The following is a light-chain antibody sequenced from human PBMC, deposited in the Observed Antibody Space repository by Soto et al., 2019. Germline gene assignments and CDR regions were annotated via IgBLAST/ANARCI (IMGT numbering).Light chain of an antibody. CDR3: QQYNNWPRT. V-gene: IGKV3-15*01. CDR2: GAS. Sequence: EVVMTQSPATLSVSPGEGVTLSCRASQSVFSSLAWYQQKPGQAPRLLIYGASTRATDIPPRFSGSGSGTEFTLTISSLQSEDFAIYYCQQYNNWPRTFGQGTKVDIK. CDR1: QSVFSS. J-gene: IGKJ1*01.